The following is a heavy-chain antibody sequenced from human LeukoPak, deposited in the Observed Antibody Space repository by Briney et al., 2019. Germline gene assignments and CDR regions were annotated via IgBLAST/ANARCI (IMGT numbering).Heavy chain of an antibody. CDR2: IYYSGST. Sequence: SETLSLTCTVSGGSLSGHFWSWIRQPPGKGLEWIGYIYYSGSTNYNPSLKSRVTISVDTSKNQFSLKLSSVTAADTAVYYCAKDGYSYGLGWFDPWGQGTLVTVSS. J-gene: IGHJ5*02. CDR3: AKDGYSYGLGWFDP. CDR1: GGSLSGHF. V-gene: IGHV4-59*11. D-gene: IGHD5-18*01.